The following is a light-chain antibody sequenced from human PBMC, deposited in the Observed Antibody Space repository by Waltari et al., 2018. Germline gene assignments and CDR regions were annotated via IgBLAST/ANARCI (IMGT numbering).Light chain of an antibody. CDR3: HQYSSTPWT. V-gene: IGKV4-1*01. CDR1: QSVLYSSTNKNY. CDR2: WAS. J-gene: IGKJ1*01. Sequence: DIVMTQSPDSLVVSLGERATVKCKSSQSVLYSSTNKNYLAWYQQRPGQPPKLLIYWASTRESGVPDRFSGSGSGTDFTLTISSLQAEDVAVYYCHQYSSTPWTFGQGTKVEIK.